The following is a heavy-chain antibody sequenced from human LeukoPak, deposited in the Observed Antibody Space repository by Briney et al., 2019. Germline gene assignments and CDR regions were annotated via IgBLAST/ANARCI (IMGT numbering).Heavy chain of an antibody. V-gene: IGHV3-74*01. J-gene: IGHJ5*02. CDR3: AREGDILTGYYDWFDP. Sequence: GGSLRLSCAASGFTFSSYWMHWVRQAPGKGLVWVSRINSDGSSTSYADSVKGRFTISRDNAKNTLYLQTNSLRAEDTAVYYCAREGDILTGYYDWFDPWGQGTLVTVSS. CDR2: INSDGSST. CDR1: GFTFSSYW. D-gene: IGHD3-9*01.